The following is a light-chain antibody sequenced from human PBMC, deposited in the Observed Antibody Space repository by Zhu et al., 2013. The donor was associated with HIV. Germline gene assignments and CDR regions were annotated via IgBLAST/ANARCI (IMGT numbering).Light chain of an antibody. Sequence: EIVLTQSPGTLSLSPGERATLSCRASQSITSNYLAWYQQNPGQAPRLLIYDASSRATGIPDRFSGSGSGTDFTLTISRLEPEDFATYYCQHYNYHGWTFGQGTKVEIK. J-gene: IGKJ1*01. CDR3: QHYNYHGWT. CDR2: DAS. V-gene: IGKV3-20*01. CDR1: QSITSNY.